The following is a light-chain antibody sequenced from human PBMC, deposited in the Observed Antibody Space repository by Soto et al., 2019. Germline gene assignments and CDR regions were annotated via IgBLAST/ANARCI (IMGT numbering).Light chain of an antibody. CDR1: SSDIGDNY. Sequence: QSVLTQPASVSGSPGQSITISCTGTSSDIGDNYVSWYQQHPGKAPKLMIYDVSNRPSGVSNRFSGSKSGNTASLTISGLQAEDEADYYCSSQAVSSTLVFGGGTQLTVL. CDR2: DVS. V-gene: IGLV2-14*01. CDR3: SSQAVSSTLV. J-gene: IGLJ2*01.